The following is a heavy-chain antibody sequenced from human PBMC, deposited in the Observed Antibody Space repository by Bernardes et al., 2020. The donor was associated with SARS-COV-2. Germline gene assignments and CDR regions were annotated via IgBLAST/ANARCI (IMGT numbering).Heavy chain of an antibody. CDR3: TRDYPDPAD. CDR1: RFTVSMNY. J-gene: IGHJ4*02. D-gene: IGHD2-2*01. V-gene: IGHV3-66*01. CDR2: IYSGGNT. Sequence: GGSLRLSCVASRFTVSMNYMSWVRQAPGKGLEWVSVIYSGGNTYYADSVKGRFTISRDNSKNTLYLQMNSLRAEDTAMYYCTRDYPDPADWGQGTLVTVSS.